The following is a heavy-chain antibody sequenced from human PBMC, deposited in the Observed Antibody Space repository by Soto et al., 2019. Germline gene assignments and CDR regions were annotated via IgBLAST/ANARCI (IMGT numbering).Heavy chain of an antibody. V-gene: IGHV4-30-4*01. CDR2: IYYSGST. CDR3: ARVSTYYYDSSGYYFDY. D-gene: IGHD3-22*01. Sequence: PSETLSLTCTVSCGSISSGDYYWSWIRQPPGKGLEWIGYIYYSGSTYYNPSLKSRVTISVDTSKNQFSLKLSSVTAADTAVYYCARVSTYYYDSSGYYFDYWGQGTLVTVSS. CDR1: CGSISSGDYY. J-gene: IGHJ4*02.